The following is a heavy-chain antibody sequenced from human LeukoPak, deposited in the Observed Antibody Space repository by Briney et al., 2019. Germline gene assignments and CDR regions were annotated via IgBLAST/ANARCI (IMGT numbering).Heavy chain of an antibody. CDR3: ARSFLGDWYFDL. V-gene: IGHV4-59*01. CDR1: GGSISSCY. J-gene: IGHJ2*01. CDR2: IYYSGST. D-gene: IGHD1-26*01. Sequence: SETLSLTCTVSGGSISSCYWSWIRQPPGMGLEWIGCIYYSGSTNYNPSLKSRVTISVDTSKDQFSLRLTSVTAADTAVYYCARSFLGDWYFDLWGRGTLVTVSS.